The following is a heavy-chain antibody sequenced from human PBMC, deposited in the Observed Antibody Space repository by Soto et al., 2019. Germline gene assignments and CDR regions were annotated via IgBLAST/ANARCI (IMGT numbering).Heavy chain of an antibody. Sequence: QAHLVQSGTAVKMPGDSVQVSCKASGFVSTNHNFHWVRQAPGQSLEWMGRINADNGNTQYSQNFQGRVTFTSDPSASTAFMELTKLRFEDRAMYYCASDYGSNWRLWGQGTLVSVSS. CDR2: INADNGNT. V-gene: IGHV1-3*01. D-gene: IGHD6-19*01. CDR1: GFVSTNHN. J-gene: IGHJ4*02. CDR3: ASDYGSNWRL.